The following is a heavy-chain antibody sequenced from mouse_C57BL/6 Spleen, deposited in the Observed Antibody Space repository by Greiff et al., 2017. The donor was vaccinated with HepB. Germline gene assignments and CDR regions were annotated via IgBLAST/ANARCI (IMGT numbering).Heavy chain of an antibody. CDR1: GFTFTDYY. CDR3: ARSGSMTMDY. Sequence: EVKLMESGGGLVQPGGSLSLSCAASGFTFTDYYMSWVRQPPGKALEWLGFIRNKANGYTTEYSASVKGRFTISRDNSQSILYLQMNALRAEDSATYYCARSGSMTMDYWGQGTSVTVSS. V-gene: IGHV7-3*01. D-gene: IGHD2-3*01. J-gene: IGHJ4*01. CDR2: IRNKANGYTT.